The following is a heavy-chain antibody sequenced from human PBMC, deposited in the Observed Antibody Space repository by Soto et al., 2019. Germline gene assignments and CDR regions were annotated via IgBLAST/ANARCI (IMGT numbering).Heavy chain of an antibody. Sequence: QVQLQQWGAGLLKPSETLSLTCAVYGGSFSGYQWSWIRQAPGKGLEWIGEINHSGSTNYSPSLKSRVTISIDTSKNQFSWMLSSVTAADTALYYCARYGEVTPRRYGMDVWGQGTTVTVSS. CDR1: GGSFSGYQ. CDR3: ARYGEVTPRRYGMDV. V-gene: IGHV4-34*01. CDR2: INHSGST. D-gene: IGHD3-16*01. J-gene: IGHJ6*02.